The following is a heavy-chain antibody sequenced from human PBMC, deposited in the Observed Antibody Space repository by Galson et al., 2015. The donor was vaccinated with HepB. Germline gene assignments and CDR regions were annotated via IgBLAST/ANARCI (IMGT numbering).Heavy chain of an antibody. CDR2: IWYDGSTK. J-gene: IGHJ5*02. Sequence: SLRLSCAASGFTFGNHGMHWVRQAPGKGLEWVAVIWYDGSTKYYGDSVRGRFTVSRDNPKNTLYLEMNSLRVEDTAVYYCAGWADNKVTDPWGQGTQVTVSS. V-gene: IGHV3-33*03. CDR1: GFTFGNHG. D-gene: IGHD2-21*02. CDR3: AGWADNKVTDP.